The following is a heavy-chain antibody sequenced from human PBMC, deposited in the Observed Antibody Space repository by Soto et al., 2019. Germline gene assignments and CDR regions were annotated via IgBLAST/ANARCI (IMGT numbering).Heavy chain of an antibody. CDR3: AREWQPAHKWGSWFDP. J-gene: IGHJ5*02. CDR2: IYYSGST. D-gene: IGHD2-15*01. CDR1: GGSVSSGSYY. V-gene: IGHV4-61*01. Sequence: PSETLSLTCTVSGGSVSSGSYYWSWIRQPPGKGLEWIGYIYYSGSTKYNPSLKSRVTISVDTSKNQFSLKLNSVTAADTAMYYCAREWQPAHKWGSWFDPWGQGTLVTVSS.